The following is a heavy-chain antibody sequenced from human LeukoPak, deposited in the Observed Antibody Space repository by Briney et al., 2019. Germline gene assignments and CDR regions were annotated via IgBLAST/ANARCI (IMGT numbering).Heavy chain of an antibody. V-gene: IGHV3-66*01. CDR2: IYSDGNT. J-gene: IGHJ4*01. Sequence: GGSLRLSCAASEFSVGSNYMTWVRQAPGKGLEWVSVIYSDGNTYYADSVKGRFTISRDNSKNTVYLQMNVLRAEDTAIYYCTRAAWDYWGQGTLVTVSS. CDR3: TRAAWDY. CDR1: EFSVGSNY.